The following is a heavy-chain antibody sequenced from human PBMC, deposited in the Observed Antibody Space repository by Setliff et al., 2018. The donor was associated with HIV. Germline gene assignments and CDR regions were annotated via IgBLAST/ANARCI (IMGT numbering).Heavy chain of an antibody. J-gene: IGHJ4*02. Sequence: SETLSLTCVVSGYSISSSYWWGWIRQPPGKGLEWIGWIGYIYKGGSTYYNPSLKSRVTMSEDTSKNQFSLKLSSVTAADTAVYYCARVPFTTGFDSWGQGTLVTVSS. CDR3: ARVPFTTGFDS. D-gene: IGHD3-3*01. V-gene: IGHV4-28*03. CDR2: IYKGGST. CDR1: GYSISSSYW.